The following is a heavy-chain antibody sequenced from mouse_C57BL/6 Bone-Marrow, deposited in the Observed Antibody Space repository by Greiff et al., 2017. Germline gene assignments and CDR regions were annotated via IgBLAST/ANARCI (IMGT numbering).Heavy chain of an antibody. D-gene: IGHD1-1*02. CDR1: GYTFTDYY. V-gene: IGHV1-84*01. Sequence: QVQLQQSGPELVKPGASVKISCKASGYTFTDYYINWVKQRPGQGLEWHGWIYPGSGNTKYNAKFKGKATLTVDTSSSTAYMQLSSLTSDDSAVYFCARGVYYAFDYWGQGTTLTVSS. CDR3: ARGVYYAFDY. CDR2: IYPGSGNT. J-gene: IGHJ2*01.